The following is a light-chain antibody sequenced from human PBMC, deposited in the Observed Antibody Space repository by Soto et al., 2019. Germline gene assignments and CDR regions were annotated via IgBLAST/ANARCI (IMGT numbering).Light chain of an antibody. Sequence: EIVLTQSPGTLSLSPGERVTLSCRASQSVTRSFLAWYQQKPGQAPRLLIYGASSRATGIPDRFSGSGCGTDFTLTISRLQPEDLAVYYCHQYGSSPQAFGPGTKVDIK. CDR1: QSVTRSF. V-gene: IGKV3-20*01. CDR2: GAS. J-gene: IGKJ3*01. CDR3: HQYGSSPQA.